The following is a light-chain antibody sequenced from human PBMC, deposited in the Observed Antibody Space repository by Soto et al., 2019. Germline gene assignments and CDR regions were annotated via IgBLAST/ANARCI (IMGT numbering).Light chain of an antibody. CDR3: QQYGSSPRFT. Sequence: EIVLTQSPGTLSLSPGERATLSCRASQSIASSYLAWFQQKPGQAPRLLIYGASSRATGIPDRFSGSGSRTDFTLSITRLEPEDFAVYYCQQYGSSPRFTFGRGTKVDI. V-gene: IGKV3-20*01. J-gene: IGKJ3*01. CDR1: QSIASSY. CDR2: GAS.